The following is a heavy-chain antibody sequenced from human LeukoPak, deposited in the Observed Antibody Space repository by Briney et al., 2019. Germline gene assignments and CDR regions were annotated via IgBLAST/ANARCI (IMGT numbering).Heavy chain of an antibody. CDR1: GGSISSYY. CDR2: IYYSGST. V-gene: IGHV4-59*01. Sequence: PSETLSLTCTVSGGSISSYYWSWIRQPPGKGLEWTGYIYYSGSTNYNPSLKSRVTISVDTSKNQFSLKLSSVTAADTAVYYCARDYYASSGYDAFDIWGQGTMVTVSS. J-gene: IGHJ3*02. D-gene: IGHD3-22*01. CDR3: ARDYYASSGYDAFDI.